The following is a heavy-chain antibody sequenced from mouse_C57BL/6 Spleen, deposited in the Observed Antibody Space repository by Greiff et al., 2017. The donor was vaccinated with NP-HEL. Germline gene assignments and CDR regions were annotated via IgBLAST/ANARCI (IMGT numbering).Heavy chain of an antibody. CDR2: IDPSDSYT. V-gene: IGHV1-50*01. Sequence: QVQLQQPGAELVKPGASVKLSCKASGYTFTSYWMQWVKQRPGQGLEWIGEIDPSDSYTNYNQKFKGKATLTVDTSSSTAYMQLSSLTSEDSAVYYCARGGDSPFDYWGQGTTLTVSS. CDR1: GYTFTSYW. D-gene: IGHD2-12*01. CDR3: ARGGDSPFDY. J-gene: IGHJ2*01.